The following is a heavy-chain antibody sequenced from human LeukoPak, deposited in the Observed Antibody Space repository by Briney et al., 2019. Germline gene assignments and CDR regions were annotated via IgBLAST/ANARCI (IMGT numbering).Heavy chain of an antibody. CDR2: IRGTGERT. V-gene: IGHV3-23*01. CDR3: ATHSTLDPNYYYYMDV. D-gene: IGHD3/OR15-3a*01. CDR1: GFTFGSHA. J-gene: IGHJ6*03. Sequence: GGSLRLSCAASGFTFGSHAMTWVRQAPGKGLEWVSSIRGTGERTYYPDSVKGHFTISRDNSKNTLYLQMNSLRAEDTAVYYCATHSTLDPNYYYYMDVWGKGTTVTVSS.